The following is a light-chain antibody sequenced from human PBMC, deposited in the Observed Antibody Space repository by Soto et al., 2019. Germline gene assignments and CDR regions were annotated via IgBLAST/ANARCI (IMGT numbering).Light chain of an antibody. CDR3: QSYDSSLSSYV. CDR2: GNS. V-gene: IGLV1-40*01. J-gene: IGLJ1*01. Sequence: QSVLTQPPSVSGATGQRVTISCTGCSSNIGAGYDVHWYQQLPGTAPKLLIYGNSNRPSGVPDRFSGSKSGTSASLAITGLQAEDEADYYCQSYDSSLSSYVFGTGTKLTV. CDR1: SSNIGAGYD.